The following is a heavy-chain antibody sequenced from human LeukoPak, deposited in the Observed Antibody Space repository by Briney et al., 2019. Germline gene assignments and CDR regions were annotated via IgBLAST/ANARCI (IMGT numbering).Heavy chain of an antibody. CDR1: GFTFSSYS. D-gene: IGHD6-13*01. V-gene: IGHV3-21*01. CDR2: ISSSSSYI. Sequence: GGSLRLSCAASGFTFSSYSMNWVRQAPGKGLEWVLSISSSSSYIYYADSVKGRFTISRDNAKNSLYLQMNSLRAEDTAVYYCARDGSIAAANDYWGQGTLVTVSS. CDR3: ARDGSIAAANDY. J-gene: IGHJ4*02.